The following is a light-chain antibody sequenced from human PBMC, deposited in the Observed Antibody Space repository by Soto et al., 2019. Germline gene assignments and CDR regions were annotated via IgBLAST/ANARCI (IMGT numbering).Light chain of an antibody. V-gene: IGLV6-57*02. CDR1: SGSIASNY. CDR3: QSYDSSSHVV. CDR2: EDN. Sequence: NFMLTQPHSVSESPGKTVTISCTGSSGSIASNYVQWYQQRPGSAPTTVIYEDNQRPSGVPDRFSGSIDSSSNSASLTISGLKTEDDADYYCQSYDSSSHVVFGGGTKVTVL. J-gene: IGLJ2*01.